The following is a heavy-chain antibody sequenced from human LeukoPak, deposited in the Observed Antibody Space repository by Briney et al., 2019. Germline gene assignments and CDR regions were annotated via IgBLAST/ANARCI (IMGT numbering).Heavy chain of an antibody. CDR2: IYPGDSET. D-gene: IGHD4-17*01. Sequence: GESLKISCKGSGYSFTSHWIGWVRQMPGKGLEWMGIIYPGDSETRYSPSFQGQVTISADKSISTAYLQWSSLKASDTAMYYCASTVTRPTPEYFQHWGQGTLVTVSS. V-gene: IGHV5-51*01. CDR3: ASTVTRPTPEYFQH. J-gene: IGHJ1*01. CDR1: GYSFTSHW.